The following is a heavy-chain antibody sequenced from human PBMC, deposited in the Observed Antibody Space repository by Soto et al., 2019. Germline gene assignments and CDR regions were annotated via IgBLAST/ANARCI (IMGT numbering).Heavy chain of an antibody. CDR2: INAGNGNT. J-gene: IGHJ5*02. D-gene: IGHD5-12*01. V-gene: IGHV1-3*01. CDR3: ARVSDDSGYDSYWFDP. CDR1: GYTFTSYA. Sequence: ASVKVSCKASGYTFTSYAMHWVRQAPGQRLEWMGWINAGNGNTKYSQKFQGRVTITRDTSASTAYMELSSLRSEDTAVYYCARVSDDSGYDSYWFDPWGQGTLVTVS.